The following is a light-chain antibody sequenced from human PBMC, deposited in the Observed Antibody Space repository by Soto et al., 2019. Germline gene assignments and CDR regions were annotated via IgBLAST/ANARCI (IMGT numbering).Light chain of an antibody. CDR2: DAS. V-gene: IGKV3-11*01. Sequence: ETVMTQSPVTLSVSPGDRATLSCRASQSVSGYLACYQQKPGQAPRLLIYDASKRATGIPARFSGSGFGTDFTLAINGLQPEDFATYYCQQAASFPITFGQGTRLEI. CDR3: QQAASFPIT. J-gene: IGKJ5*01. CDR1: QSVSGY.